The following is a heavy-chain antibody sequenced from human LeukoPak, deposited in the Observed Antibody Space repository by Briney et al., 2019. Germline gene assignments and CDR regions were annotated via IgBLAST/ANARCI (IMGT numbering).Heavy chain of an antibody. CDR3: ARHIVAAGTGLLGGIDY. Sequence: GESLKISCKGSGYSFTSYWISWVRQVPGKGLEWMGRIDPSDSYTNYSPSFQGHVTISADKSITTAYLQWSSLKASDTATYYCARHIVAAGTGLLGGIDYWGQGTLVTVSS. CDR2: IDPSDSYT. J-gene: IGHJ4*02. CDR1: GYSFTSYW. V-gene: IGHV5-10-1*01. D-gene: IGHD6-13*01.